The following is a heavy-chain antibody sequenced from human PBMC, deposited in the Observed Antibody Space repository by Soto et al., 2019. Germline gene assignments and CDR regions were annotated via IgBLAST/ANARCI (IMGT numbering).Heavy chain of an antibody. Sequence: SETLSLTCNVSGDSIKTHYWGWIRQPPGKGLEWIGYIYYNGSTLYNPSLKRRVTISVDTAKNQFSLRLNSLTAADTAVYYCASGWMAAFDNWGQGTLVTSPQ. CDR2: IYYNGST. D-gene: IGHD2-2*03. J-gene: IGHJ4*02. V-gene: IGHV4-59*11. CDR1: GDSIKTHY. CDR3: ASGWMAAFDN.